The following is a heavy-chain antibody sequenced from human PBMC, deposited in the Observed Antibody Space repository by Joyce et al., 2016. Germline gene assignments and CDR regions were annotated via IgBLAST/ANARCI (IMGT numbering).Heavy chain of an antibody. CDR3: AREDDIRGADY. CDR2: IYNSGIT. V-gene: IGHV4-31*11. Sequence: QVQLQESGPGLVKPSQTLSLTCAVSGGSINSGGYYWSWIRQRPGQGLEWIGYIYNSGITDYKPSLKSRVIISADTSKNQFSLKLSSVTAADTAVYYCAREDDIRGADYWVQGSLVTVSS. D-gene: IGHD3-10*01. CDR1: GGSINSGGYY. J-gene: IGHJ4*02.